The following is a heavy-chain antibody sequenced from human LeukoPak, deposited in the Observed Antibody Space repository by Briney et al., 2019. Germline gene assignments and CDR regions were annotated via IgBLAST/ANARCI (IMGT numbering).Heavy chain of an antibody. CDR1: GFTFSSYA. D-gene: IGHD3-22*01. Sequence: QSGGSLRLSCAAPGFTFSSYAMHWVRQAPGKGLEWVAVISYDGSNKYYADSVKGRFTISRDNSKNTLYLQMNSLRAEDTAVYYCARGGYYDSSGYPIGYWGQGTLVTVSS. CDR3: ARGGYYDSSGYPIGY. CDR2: ISYDGSNK. V-gene: IGHV3-30-3*01. J-gene: IGHJ4*02.